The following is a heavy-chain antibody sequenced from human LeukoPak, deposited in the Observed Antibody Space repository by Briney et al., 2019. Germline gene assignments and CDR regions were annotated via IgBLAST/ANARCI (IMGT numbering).Heavy chain of an antibody. Sequence: GASVKVSCKASGYTFTSYGISWVQQAPGQGLEWMGIINPSGGSTSYAQKFQGRVTMTRDMSTSTVYMELSSLRSEDTAVYYCARDFQVVTPEGAFDIWGQGTMVTVSS. CDR2: INPSGGST. D-gene: IGHD4-23*01. J-gene: IGHJ3*02. CDR3: ARDFQVVTPEGAFDI. V-gene: IGHV1-46*01. CDR1: GYTFTSYG.